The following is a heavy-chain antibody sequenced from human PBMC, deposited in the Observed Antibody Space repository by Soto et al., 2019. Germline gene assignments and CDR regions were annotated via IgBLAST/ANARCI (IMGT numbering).Heavy chain of an antibody. J-gene: IGHJ5*02. CDR1: GGTFSSYT. D-gene: IGHD1-1*01. V-gene: IGHV1-69*04. Sequence: ASVKVSCKASGGTFSSYTISWVRQAPGQGLEWMGRFIPILGIANYAQKFQGRVTITADKSTSTAYMELSSLRSEDTAVYYCAREYNWNDANWFDPWGQGTLVTVSS. CDR3: AREYNWNDANWFDP. CDR2: FIPILGIA.